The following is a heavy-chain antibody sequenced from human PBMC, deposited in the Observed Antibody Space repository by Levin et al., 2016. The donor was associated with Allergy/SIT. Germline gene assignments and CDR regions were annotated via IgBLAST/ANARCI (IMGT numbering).Heavy chain of an antibody. CDR3: ARAPNHDAFDI. CDR2: IYYSGST. J-gene: IGHJ3*02. Sequence: LRLSCTVSGGSISSGDYYWSWIRQPPGKGLEWIGYIYYSGSTCYNPSLKSRVTISVDTSKNQFSLKLSSVTAADTAVYYCARAPNHDAFDIWGQGTMVTVSS. CDR1: GGSISSGDYY. V-gene: IGHV4-30-4*01. D-gene: IGHD1-14*01.